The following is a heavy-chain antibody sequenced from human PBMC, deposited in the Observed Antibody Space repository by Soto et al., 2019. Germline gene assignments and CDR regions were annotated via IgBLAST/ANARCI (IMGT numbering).Heavy chain of an antibody. V-gene: IGHV3-33*01. CDR2: IWYDGSNK. Sequence: LRLSCAASGFTFSSYGMHWVRQAPGKGLEWVAVIWYDGSNKYYADSVKGRFTISRDNSKNTLYLQMNSLRAEDTAVYYCARDLPRRFGYYDSNGYTTSSYNWFDPWGQGTLVTVSS. CDR3: ARDLPRRFGYYDSNGYTTSSYNWFDP. J-gene: IGHJ5*02. CDR1: GFTFSSYG. D-gene: IGHD3-22*01.